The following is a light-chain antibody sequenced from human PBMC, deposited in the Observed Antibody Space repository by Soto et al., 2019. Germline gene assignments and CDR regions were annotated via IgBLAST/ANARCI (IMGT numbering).Light chain of an antibody. CDR1: QSISSTQ. CDR2: GAS. J-gene: IGKJ1*01. Sequence: EIVLTQSPATLSLSPGERATLSCRASQSISSTQLVWYQQRPGQXPSLLIFGASSRATGIPDRFSGSGSGTDFTLTISGLEPEDFEVYYCQQYATSPGTFGQGTKVDIK. V-gene: IGKV3-20*01. CDR3: QQYATSPGT.